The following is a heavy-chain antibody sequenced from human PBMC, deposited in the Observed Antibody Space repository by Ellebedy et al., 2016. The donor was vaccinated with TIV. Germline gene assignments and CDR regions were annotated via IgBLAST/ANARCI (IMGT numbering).Heavy chain of an antibody. CDR1: GYTFTSYD. V-gene: IGHV1-8*01. CDR3: ARINSYYDSSGWSDWFDP. Sequence: AASVKVSCKASGYTFTSYDINWARQATGQGLEWMGWMNPNSGNTGYAQKFQGRVTMTRNTSISTAYMELSSLRSEDTAVYYCARINSYYDSSGWSDWFDPWGQGTLVTVSS. J-gene: IGHJ5*02. D-gene: IGHD3-22*01. CDR2: MNPNSGNT.